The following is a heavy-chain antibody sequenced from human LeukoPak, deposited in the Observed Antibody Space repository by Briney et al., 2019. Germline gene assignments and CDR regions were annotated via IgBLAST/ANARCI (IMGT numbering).Heavy chain of an antibody. V-gene: IGHV1-46*01. CDR1: GYTFTSYY. CDR2: INPSGGST. D-gene: IGHD6-13*01. CDR3: ARTIAAAGSLVWFDP. Sequence: ASVKVSCKASGYTFTSYYVHWVRQAPGQGLEWMGIINPSGGSTSYAQKFQGRVTMTRDTSSSTVYMELSSLRSEDTAVYYCARTIAAAGSLVWFDPWGQGTLVTVSS. J-gene: IGHJ5*02.